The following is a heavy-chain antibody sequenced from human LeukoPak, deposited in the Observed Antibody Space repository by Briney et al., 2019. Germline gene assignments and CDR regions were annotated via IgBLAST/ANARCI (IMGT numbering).Heavy chain of an antibody. D-gene: IGHD2-8*01. CDR2: ISGDGGST. V-gene: IGHV3-43*02. CDR1: GFTFDDYA. Sequence: RGSLRLSCAASGFTFDDYAMHSVRQAPGKGLEWVSLISGDGGSTYYADSVKGRFTISRDNSKNSLYLQMNSLRTEDTDLYYCAKQYCTNGVCYPFDFWGQGTLVTVSS. J-gene: IGHJ4*02. CDR3: AKQYCTNGVCYPFDF.